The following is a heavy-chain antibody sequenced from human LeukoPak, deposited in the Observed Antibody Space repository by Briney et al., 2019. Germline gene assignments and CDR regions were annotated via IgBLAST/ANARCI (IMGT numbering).Heavy chain of an antibody. V-gene: IGHV3-30*04. D-gene: IGHD3-22*01. CDR3: ARIDRLLALDY. CDR1: GFTFSGYA. Sequence: GGSLRLSCAASGFTFSGYALHWVRQAPGKGLEWVAVISYDGSTKYYADSVKGRFTISRDNSENTLYLQMNSLRAEDTAVYYCARIDRLLALDYWGQGALVTVSS. CDR2: ISYDGSTK. J-gene: IGHJ4*02.